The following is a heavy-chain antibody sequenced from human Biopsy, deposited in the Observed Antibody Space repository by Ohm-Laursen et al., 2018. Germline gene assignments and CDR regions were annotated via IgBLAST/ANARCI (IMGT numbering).Heavy chain of an antibody. D-gene: IGHD5-18*01. CDR2: IWFDETNK. J-gene: IGHJ4*02. CDR1: GFTLNKHG. CDR3: ARDPRDTALGIFDY. V-gene: IGHV3-33*01. Sequence: SLRLSCTASGFTLNKHGMHWVRQAPGKGLEWVAVIWFDETNKHYADSVKGRLTISRDNSKNMLYLQMNTLRDADTAVYYCARDPRDTALGIFDYWGLGTLVTVSS.